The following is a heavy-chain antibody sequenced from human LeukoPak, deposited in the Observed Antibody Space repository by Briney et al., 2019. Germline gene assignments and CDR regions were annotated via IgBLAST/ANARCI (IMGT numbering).Heavy chain of an antibody. V-gene: IGHV4-61*02. CDR3: ARGNSSSWPLDY. CDR1: GGSISSACYY. CDR2: VYTSGST. Sequence: SETLSLTCTVSGGSISSACYYWSWIRQPAGKGLEWIGRVYTSGSTNYNPSLEGRVTMSVDTSKNQFSLNLSSVTAADTAVYYCARGNSSSWPLDYWGQGALVTVSS. J-gene: IGHJ4*02. D-gene: IGHD6-13*01.